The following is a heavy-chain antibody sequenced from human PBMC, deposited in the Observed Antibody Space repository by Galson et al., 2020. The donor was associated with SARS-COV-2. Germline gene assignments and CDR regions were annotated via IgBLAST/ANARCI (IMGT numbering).Heavy chain of an antibody. J-gene: IGHJ4*02. CDR2: IYYSGST. CDR3: ARQENLNYYDSSAEERRSYYFDY. D-gene: IGHD3-22*01. V-gene: IGHV4-39*01. Sequence: ETSETLSLTCTVSGGSISSSSYYWGWIRQPPGKGLEWIGSIYYSGSTYYNPSLKSRVTISVDTSKHQFSLKLSSVTAADTAVYYCARQENLNYYDSSAEERRSYYFDYWGQGTLVTVSS. CDR1: GGSISSSSYY.